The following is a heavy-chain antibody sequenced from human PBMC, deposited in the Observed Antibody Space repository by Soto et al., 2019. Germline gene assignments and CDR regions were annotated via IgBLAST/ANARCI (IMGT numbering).Heavy chain of an antibody. Sequence: GGSLRLSCAASGFTFSSYAMTWIRQAPGKGLEWVSSISAGGGSTYYADSVKGRFTISRDNSKNTLFLQMDSLRAEDTAVYYCGKGDTNYYYYYWGQGALVTVSS. D-gene: IGHD3-16*01. CDR1: GFTFSSYA. CDR3: GKGDTNYYYYY. J-gene: IGHJ4*02. V-gene: IGHV3-23*01. CDR2: ISAGGGST.